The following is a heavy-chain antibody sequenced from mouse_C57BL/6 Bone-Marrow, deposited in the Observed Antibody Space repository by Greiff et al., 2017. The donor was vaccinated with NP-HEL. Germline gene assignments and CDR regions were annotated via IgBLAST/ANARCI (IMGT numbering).Heavy chain of an antibody. J-gene: IGHJ2*01. CDR2: INPNYGTT. D-gene: IGHD1-1*01. Sequence: EVQRVESGPELVKPGASVKLSCKASGYSFTDYNMNWVKQSNGKSLEWIGEINPNYGTTSYNQKFKGKATLTVDQSSSTAYMQLNSLTSEDSAVDYCARGDYYGSTFDYWGQGTTLTVSS. CDR3: ARGDYYGSTFDY. V-gene: IGHV1-39*01. CDR1: GYSFTDYN.